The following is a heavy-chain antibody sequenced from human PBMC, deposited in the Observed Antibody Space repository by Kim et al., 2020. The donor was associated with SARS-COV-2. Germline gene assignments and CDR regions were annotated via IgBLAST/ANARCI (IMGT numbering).Heavy chain of an antibody. CDR1: GFTFSSYA. CDR2: IYIGGSST. CDR3: AKSGKVATITSQIDY. V-gene: IGHV3-23*03. J-gene: IGHJ4*02. D-gene: IGHD5-12*01. Sequence: GGSLRLSCAASGFTFSSYAMSWVRQAPGKGLEWVSVIYIGGSSTYYADSVKGRFTISRDNSKNTLYLQMNSLRAEDTAVYYCAKSGKVATITSQIDYWGQGTLVTVSS.